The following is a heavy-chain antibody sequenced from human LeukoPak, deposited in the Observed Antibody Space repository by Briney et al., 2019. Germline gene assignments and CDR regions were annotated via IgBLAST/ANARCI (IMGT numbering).Heavy chain of an antibody. CDR3: ARDRWGGESSRGYYYFHI. D-gene: IGHD6-25*01. CDR2: INPNSGGT. V-gene: IGHV1-2*02. CDR1: GYTFTAYY. Sequence: ASVKVSCKTSGYTFTAYYLHWVRQAPGQGLEWMGWINPNSGGTNYAQKFRGRVTMTRDTSISTAYMEVNRLRSDDSAVYYCARDRWGGESSRGYYYFHIWGQGTLVTVSS. J-gene: IGHJ4*02.